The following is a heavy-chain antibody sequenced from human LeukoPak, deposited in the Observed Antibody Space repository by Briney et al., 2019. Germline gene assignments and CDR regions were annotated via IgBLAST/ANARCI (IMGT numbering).Heavy chain of an antibody. CDR2: ISWDGGST. Sequence: GGSLRLSCAASGFTFDDYAMHWVRRAPGKGLEWVSLISWDGGSTYYADSVKGRFTISRDNSKNSLYLQMNSLRAEDTALYYCAKGGLGGDYYYMDVWGKGTTVTVSS. V-gene: IGHV3-43D*03. J-gene: IGHJ6*03. CDR1: GFTFDDYA. D-gene: IGHD3-10*01. CDR3: AKGGLGGDYYYMDV.